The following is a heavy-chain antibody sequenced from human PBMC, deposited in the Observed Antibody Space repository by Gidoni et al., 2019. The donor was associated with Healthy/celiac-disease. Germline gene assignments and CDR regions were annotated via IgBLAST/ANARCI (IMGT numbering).Heavy chain of an antibody. D-gene: IGHD5-12*01. CDR1: GGSISSYY. V-gene: IGHV4-59*01. J-gene: IGHJ5*02. CDR3: ARGLKSPKGWFDP. Sequence: QVQLQESGPGLVKPSETLSLTRTFSGGSISSYYWSWIRPPPGKGLEWIGYIYYSGSTNYNPSLKSRVTISVDTSKNQFSLKLSSVTAADTAVYYCARGLKSPKGWFDPWGQGTLVTVSA. CDR2: IYYSGST.